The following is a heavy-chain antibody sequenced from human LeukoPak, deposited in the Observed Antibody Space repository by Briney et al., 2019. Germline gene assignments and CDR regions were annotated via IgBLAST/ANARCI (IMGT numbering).Heavy chain of an antibody. Sequence: KPSETLSLPCTVSGGPISSYYWSWIRQPPGKGLEWIGYIYYRGSTNYNPSLRIRVTISVDTSKNHFSLNLSSVPAADRCAYYCARAPGGRGYYRRYFDYWGQGTLVTVSS. CDR1: GGPISSYY. CDR2: IYYRGST. J-gene: IGHJ4*02. V-gene: IGHV4-59*01. D-gene: IGHD3-22*01. CDR3: ARAPGGRGYYRRYFDY.